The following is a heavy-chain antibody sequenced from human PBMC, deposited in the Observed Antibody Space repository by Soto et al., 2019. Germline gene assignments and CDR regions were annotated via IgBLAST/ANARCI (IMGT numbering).Heavy chain of an antibody. D-gene: IGHD5-12*01. CDR2: IYSADTT. Sequence: EVQLVESGGGLIQPGGSLRLSCVVSGFTVSSANYMSWVRQAPGKGLEWVSVIYSADTTYYADSVKGRFTISRDNSKNTLYLQMNSLRAEDTAVYYCHGYGYWGQGTLVTVSS. CDR1: GFTVSSANY. V-gene: IGHV3-53*01. CDR3: HGYGY. J-gene: IGHJ4*02.